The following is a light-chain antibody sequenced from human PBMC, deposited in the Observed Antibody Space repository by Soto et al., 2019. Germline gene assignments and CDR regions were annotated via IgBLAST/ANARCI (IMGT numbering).Light chain of an antibody. J-gene: IGKJ5*01. Sequence: EMVLTQSPATLSLSPGERATLSCRASQSVSNSLAWFQQKPGQAPRLLIYDASNRATGIPARFSGSGSGTDFTLTISSLEPEDFAVYYCQQRSDWITFGQGTRLEI. CDR3: QQRSDWIT. CDR2: DAS. CDR1: QSVSNS. V-gene: IGKV3-11*01.